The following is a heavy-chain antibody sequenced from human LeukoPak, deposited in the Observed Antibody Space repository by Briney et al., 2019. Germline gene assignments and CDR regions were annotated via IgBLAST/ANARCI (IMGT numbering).Heavy chain of an antibody. J-gene: IGHJ4*02. CDR3: AKGLVDTSGHYSSPLDY. D-gene: IGHD3-22*01. CDR1: GFTFDDYA. Sequence: PGGSLRLSCAASGFTFDDYAMHWVRQAPGKGLEWVSGISWHSGSIGYADSVKGRFTISRDNAKNSLYLQMNSLRADDTALYYCAKGLVDTSGHYSSPLDYWGQGTLVTVSS. CDR2: ISWHSGSI. V-gene: IGHV3-9*01.